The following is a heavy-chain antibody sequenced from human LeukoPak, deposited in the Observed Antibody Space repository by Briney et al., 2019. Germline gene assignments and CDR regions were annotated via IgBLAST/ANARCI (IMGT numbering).Heavy chain of an antibody. CDR3: ASTPSIAVAGPYYYYYMDV. J-gene: IGHJ6*03. D-gene: IGHD6-19*01. Sequence: GGSLRLSCAASGFTFDDYAMHWVRQAPGKGLEWVSGISWNSGSIGYVDPVKGRFTISRDNAKNSLYLQMNSLRAEDTALYYCASTPSIAVAGPYYYYYMDVWGKGTTVTVSS. CDR1: GFTFDDYA. V-gene: IGHV3-9*01. CDR2: ISWNSGSI.